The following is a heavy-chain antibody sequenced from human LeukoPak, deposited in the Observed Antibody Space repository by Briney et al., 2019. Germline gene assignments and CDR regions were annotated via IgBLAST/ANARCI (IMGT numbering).Heavy chain of an antibody. CDR3: VRVMTTTRNFDY. V-gene: IGHV3-30*04. CDR1: GFTFSSHP. D-gene: IGHD1-1*01. J-gene: IGHJ4*02. CDR2: ISYDGKNK. Sequence: PGRSLRLSCAASGFTFSSHPMHWVRQTPGKGLEWVAVISYDGKNKYYADSVNGRFTVSRDNTKNTLYRQMNSLRVDDMGVYYCVRVMTTTRNFDYWGPGTLVTVSS.